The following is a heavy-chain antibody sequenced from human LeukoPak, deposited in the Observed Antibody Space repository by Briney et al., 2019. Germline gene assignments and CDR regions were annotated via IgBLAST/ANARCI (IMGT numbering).Heavy chain of an antibody. D-gene: IGHD6-13*01. CDR3: ARGRVAAAGPFDY. CDR2: IYYSGST. CDR1: GGSISRYY. Sequence: SETLSLTCTVSGGSISRYYWSWIRPPPGKGLEWIGYIYYSGSTNYNPSLKSRVTISVDTSKNQFSLKLSSVTAADTAVYYCARGRVAAAGPFDYWGQGTLVTVSS. V-gene: IGHV4-59*01. J-gene: IGHJ4*02.